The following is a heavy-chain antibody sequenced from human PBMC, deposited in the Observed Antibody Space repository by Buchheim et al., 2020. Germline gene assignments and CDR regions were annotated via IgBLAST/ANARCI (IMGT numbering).Heavy chain of an antibody. Sequence: EVQLVESGGGLVQPGGSLRLSCAASGFTFSSYSMNWVRQAPGKGLEWVSYISSSSSTIYYADSVKGRFTISRDNATNSLYLQMNSLRDEDTAVYYCARGGRRYFDWLLPPYGMDVWGQGTT. CDR3: ARGGRRYFDWLLPPYGMDV. J-gene: IGHJ6*02. V-gene: IGHV3-48*02. CDR2: ISSSSSTI. D-gene: IGHD3-9*01. CDR1: GFTFSSYS.